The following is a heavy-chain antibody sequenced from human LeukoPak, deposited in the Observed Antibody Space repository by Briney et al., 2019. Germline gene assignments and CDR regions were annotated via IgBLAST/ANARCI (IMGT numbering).Heavy chain of an antibody. V-gene: IGHV4-59*08. D-gene: IGHD6-19*01. CDR2: VYYSGSA. J-gene: IGHJ4*02. CDR1: GGSIDSDY. CDR3: ARLSYTSGWYEVDY. Sequence: SETLSLTCTVSGGSIDSDYWTWIRQSPGKGLEWVGYVYYSGSATYNPSLKSRVTISVETSKNQFSLSLNSVTAADTAVYYCARLSYTSGWYEVDYWGQGTLVTDSS.